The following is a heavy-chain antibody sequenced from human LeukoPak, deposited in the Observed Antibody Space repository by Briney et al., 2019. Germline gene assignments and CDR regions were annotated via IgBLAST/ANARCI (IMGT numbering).Heavy chain of an antibody. J-gene: IGHJ4*02. CDR1: GGSISSSSYY. V-gene: IGHV4-39*01. CDR2: IYYSGST. Sequence: SETLSLTCTVSGGSISSSSYYWGWIRQPPGKGLEWIGSIYYSGSTYYNPSLKSRVTISVDTSKNQFSLKLSSVAAADTAVYYCARHGRRGYYYGSGSYIDFDYWGQGTLVTVSS. D-gene: IGHD3-10*01. CDR3: ARHGRRGYYYGSGSYIDFDY.